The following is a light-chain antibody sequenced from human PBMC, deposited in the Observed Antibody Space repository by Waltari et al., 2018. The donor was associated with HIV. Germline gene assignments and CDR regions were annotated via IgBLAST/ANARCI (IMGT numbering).Light chain of an antibody. J-gene: IGLJ2*01. Sequence: QSVLTQPPSMSGAPGQRVTISCTGSSSNIGAGHDVHWYQQFPGRAPKLLVYGNTIRPSGVPDRFSGSRSGTSASLAITGLQAEDEADYYCQSYDSSLSGSSVVFGGGTKLTVL. CDR3: QSYDSSLSGSSVV. CDR1: SSNIGAGHD. CDR2: GNT. V-gene: IGLV1-40*01.